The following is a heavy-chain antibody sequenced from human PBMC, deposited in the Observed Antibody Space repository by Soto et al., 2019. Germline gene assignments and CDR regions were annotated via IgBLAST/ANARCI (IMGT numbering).Heavy chain of an antibody. Sequence: SETLSLTCAVYGGSLSGYYWSWIRQPPGKGLEWIGEINHSGSTNYNPSLKSRVTISVDTSKNQFSLKLSSVTAADTAVYYCARSRATPYCSGGSCSQPYYFDYWGQGTLVTVSS. V-gene: IGHV4-34*01. CDR3: ARSRATPYCSGGSCSQPYYFDY. CDR1: GGSLSGYY. J-gene: IGHJ4*02. CDR2: INHSGST. D-gene: IGHD2-15*01.